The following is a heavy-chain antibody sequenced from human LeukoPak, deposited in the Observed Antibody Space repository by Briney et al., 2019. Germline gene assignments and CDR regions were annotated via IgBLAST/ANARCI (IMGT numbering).Heavy chain of an antibody. CDR1: GFTFDDYG. D-gene: IGHD5-18*01. V-gene: IGHV3-20*04. Sequence: GGSLRLSCAASGFTFDDYGMSWVRQAPGKGLEWVSGINWNGGSTGYADSVKGRFTISRDNSKNTLFLQMNSLRAEDTAVYYCANDLGWIQLNLGRGQGTLVTVSS. CDR2: INWNGGST. J-gene: IGHJ4*02. CDR3: ANDLGWIQLNLG.